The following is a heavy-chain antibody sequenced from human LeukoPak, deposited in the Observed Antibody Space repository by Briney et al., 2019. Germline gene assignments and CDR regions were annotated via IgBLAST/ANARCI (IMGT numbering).Heavy chain of an antibody. CDR2: INHSGST. CDR1: GGSFSGYY. J-gene: IGHJ3*02. V-gene: IGHV4-34*01. CDR3: ARRLSGWYRAFDI. D-gene: IGHD6-19*01. Sequence: PSETLSLTCAVYGGSFSGYYWSWIRQPPGKGLEWIGEINHSGSTNYNPSLKSRVTISVDTSKNQFSLKLSSVTAADTAVYYCARRLSGWYRAFDIWGQGTMVTVSS.